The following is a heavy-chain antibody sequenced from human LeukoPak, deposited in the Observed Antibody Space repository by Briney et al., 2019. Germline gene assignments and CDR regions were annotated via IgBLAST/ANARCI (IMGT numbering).Heavy chain of an antibody. CDR2: INPNSGGT. V-gene: IGHV1-2*06. CDR3: ARDGDYDSSGFFLDY. CDR1: GYTFTAYC. J-gene: IGHJ4*02. D-gene: IGHD3-22*01. Sequence: ASVKASCKASGYTFTAYCMHWVRQAPGQGLEWMGRINPNSGGTNYAQKFQGRVTMTRDTSISTAYMELSRLRSDDTAVYYCARDGDYDSSGFFLDYWGQGTLVTVSS.